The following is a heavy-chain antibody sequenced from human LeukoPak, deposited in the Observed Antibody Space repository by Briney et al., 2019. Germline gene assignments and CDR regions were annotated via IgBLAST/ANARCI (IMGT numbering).Heavy chain of an antibody. CDR3: ARGRKQGGDFWSGYYWTSGGHDAFDI. Sequence: PSETLSLTCTVSGGSISSSSYYWGWIRQPPGKGLEWIGSIYYSGSTYYNPSLKSRVTISVDTSKNQFSPKLSSVTAADTAVYYCARGRKQGGDFWSGYYWTSGGHDAFDIWGQGTMVTVSS. CDR2: IYYSGST. CDR1: GGSISSSSYY. V-gene: IGHV4-39*07. J-gene: IGHJ3*02. D-gene: IGHD3-3*01.